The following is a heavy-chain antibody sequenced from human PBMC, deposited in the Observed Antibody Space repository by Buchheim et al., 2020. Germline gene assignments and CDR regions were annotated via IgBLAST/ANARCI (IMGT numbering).Heavy chain of an antibody. V-gene: IGHV3-30*18. Sequence: QVQLVESGGGVVQPGRSLRLSCAASGFTFSSYGMHWVRQAPGKGLEWVAVISYDGSNKYYADSVKGRFTISRDNSKNTLYLQMNSLRAEDTAVYYWAKDRVATTNYYYYGMDVWGQGTT. CDR1: GFTFSSYG. CDR2: ISYDGSNK. D-gene: IGHD5-12*01. CDR3: AKDRVATTNYYYYGMDV. J-gene: IGHJ6*02.